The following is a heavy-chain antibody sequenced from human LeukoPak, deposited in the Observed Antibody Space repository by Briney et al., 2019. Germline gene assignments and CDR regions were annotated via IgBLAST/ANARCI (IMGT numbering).Heavy chain of an antibody. CDR2: ISSDGSNK. Sequence: GGPLRFSGAGSGFTFSSKVMTGFRQAPGEGLEWVAGISSDGSNKFYRDSVKGRFTISRDNSKNTLFLELGSLRAEDTAVYYCYYAGYWGQGALVTVSS. CDR3: YYAGY. J-gene: IGHJ4*02. CDR1: GFTFSSKV. D-gene: IGHD3-10*01. V-gene: IGHV3-30-3*02.